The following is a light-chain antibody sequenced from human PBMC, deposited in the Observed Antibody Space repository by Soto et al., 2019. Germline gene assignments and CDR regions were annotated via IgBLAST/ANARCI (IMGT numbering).Light chain of an antibody. J-gene: IGKJ2*01. Sequence: EIVMTQSPGTLSLSRGERAALSCRASQSINSELAWYQQKPGQPPRLLIYGASTRATGVPARFTGSESGSEFTLTISGLQSEDFAVYYCQQGHNWPLTLGQGTRLEI. CDR1: QSINSE. CDR2: GAS. CDR3: QQGHNWPLT. V-gene: IGKV3-15*01.